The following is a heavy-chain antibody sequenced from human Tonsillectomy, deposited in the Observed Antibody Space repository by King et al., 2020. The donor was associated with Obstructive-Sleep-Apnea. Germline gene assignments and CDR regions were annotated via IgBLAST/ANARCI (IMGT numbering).Heavy chain of an antibody. Sequence: LQLQESGPGLVKPSETLSLTCTVSGGSISSTTYYWVWIRQPPGKKLEWVGSMYNGGGPHYNPSLKSRVTISTDTSKNHFSLKLSSVTAADTAVYYCARGRPNIAPGDYWGQGTLVTVSS. J-gene: IGHJ4*02. D-gene: IGHD2/OR15-2a*01. CDR2: MYNGGGP. V-gene: IGHV4-39*07. CDR3: ARGRPNIAPGDY. CDR1: GGSISSTTYY.